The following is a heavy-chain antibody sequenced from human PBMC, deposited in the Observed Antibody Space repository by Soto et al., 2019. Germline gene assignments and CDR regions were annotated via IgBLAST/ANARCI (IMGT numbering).Heavy chain of an antibody. CDR2: INSDGSST. Sequence: PGGSLRLSCAASGFTFSSYWMHWVRQAPGKGLVWVSRINSDGSSTSYADSVKGRFTISRDNAKNTLYLQMNSLRAEDTAVYYCARYGSGSYYKYYYYYGMDVWGQGTTVTVSS. V-gene: IGHV3-74*01. CDR1: GFTFSSYW. D-gene: IGHD3-10*01. J-gene: IGHJ6*02. CDR3: ARYGSGSYYKYYYYYGMDV.